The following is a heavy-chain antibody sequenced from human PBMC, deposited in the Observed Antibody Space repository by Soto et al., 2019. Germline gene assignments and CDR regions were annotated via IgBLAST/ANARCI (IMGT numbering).Heavy chain of an antibody. Sequence: SETLSLTGTVSGGSISSYYWSWIRQPPGKGLEWIGYIYYSGSTNYNPSLKSRVTISVDTSKNQFSLKLSSVTAADTAVYYCERDLGERPHGMDVWGQGTTVTVSS. D-gene: IGHD3-16*01. CDR2: IYYSGST. V-gene: IGHV4-59*01. CDR1: GGSISSYY. J-gene: IGHJ6*02. CDR3: ERDLGERPHGMDV.